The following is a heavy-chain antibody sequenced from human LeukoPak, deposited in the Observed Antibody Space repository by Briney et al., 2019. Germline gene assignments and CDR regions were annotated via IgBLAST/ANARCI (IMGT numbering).Heavy chain of an antibody. D-gene: IGHD1-14*01. Sequence: GASVKVSCKASGYTFISKGIHWVRQAPGQRLERMAWINTDNSNTKRSQTLLGRVTITRDTSATTSYMELSSLRFEDTAVYYCARRPGPGEYFDFWGQGPLVTVSS. V-gene: IGHV1-3*04. J-gene: IGHJ4*02. CDR3: ARRPGPGEYFDF. CDR1: GYTFISKG. CDR2: INTDNSNT.